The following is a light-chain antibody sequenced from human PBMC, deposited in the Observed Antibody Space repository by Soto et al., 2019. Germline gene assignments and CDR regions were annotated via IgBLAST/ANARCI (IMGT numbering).Light chain of an antibody. Sequence: QSALTQPTSVSGSPGQSITISCTGSSSDVGNYKYVSWYQHHPGKAPKLLIYEVNNRPSGVSNRFSGSKSDNTASLTISGLQAEDEADYYCSSYTNSGIPIFGGGTKVTVL. J-gene: IGLJ2*01. CDR3: SSYTNSGIPI. V-gene: IGLV2-14*01. CDR2: EVN. CDR1: SSDVGNYKY.